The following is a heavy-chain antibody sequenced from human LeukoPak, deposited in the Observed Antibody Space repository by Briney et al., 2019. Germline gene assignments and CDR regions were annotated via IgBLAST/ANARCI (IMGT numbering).Heavy chain of an antibody. J-gene: IGHJ4*02. Sequence: PGGSLRLSCAASGFTFSSYWMSWVRQAPGKGLEWVANIKQDGSEKYYVDSVKGRFTITRDNAKNSLYLQMNSLRAEDTAVYYCARVGRDGYNLYYFDYWGQGTLVTVSS. CDR1: GFTFSSYW. CDR2: IKQDGSEK. V-gene: IGHV3-7*01. CDR3: ARVGRDGYNLYYFDY. D-gene: IGHD5-24*01.